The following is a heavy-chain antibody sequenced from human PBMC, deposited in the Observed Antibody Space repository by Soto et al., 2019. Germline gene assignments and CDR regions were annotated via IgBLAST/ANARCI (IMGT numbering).Heavy chain of an antibody. CDR1: SGSISSGGYY. D-gene: IGHD2-8*02. CDR3: ARGGGVYYFDY. CDR2: IYYSGST. Sequence: SETLSLTCTVASGSISSGGYYWSWIRQHPGKGLEWIGYIYYSGSTYYNPSLKSRVTISVDTSKSQFSLKLSSVTAADTAVYYCARGGGVYYFDYWGQGTLVTVSS. V-gene: IGHV4-31*03. J-gene: IGHJ4*02.